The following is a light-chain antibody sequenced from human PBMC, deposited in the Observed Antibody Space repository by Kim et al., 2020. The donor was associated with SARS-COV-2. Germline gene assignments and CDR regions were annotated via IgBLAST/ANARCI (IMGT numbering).Light chain of an antibody. CDR3: AAWDDSLSGPV. J-gene: IGLJ3*02. V-gene: IGLV1-47*01. Sequence: QSVLTQPPSASGTPGQRVTISCSGSSSNIGSNYVYWYQQLPGTAPKLLIYRNNQRPSGIPDRFSGSKSGTSASLAISGVRSEDEADYYCAAWDDSLSGPVFGGGTKVTVL. CDR1: SSNIGSNY. CDR2: RNN.